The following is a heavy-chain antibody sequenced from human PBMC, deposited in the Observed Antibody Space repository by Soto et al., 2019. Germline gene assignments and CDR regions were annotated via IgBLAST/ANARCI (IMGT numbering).Heavy chain of an antibody. Sequence: EVQVVESGGGLVQPGGSLRLSCAASGFTFSGNWMHWVRQAPGKGLLWVSRINPDGSNTDYADSVKGRFTISRDNAKNTLYLQMNSLRAEDTAVYYCAKLRVLEWEVQESDYWGQGTLVSVSS. J-gene: IGHJ4*02. CDR2: INPDGSNT. D-gene: IGHD3-3*01. CDR1: GFTFSGNW. V-gene: IGHV3-74*01. CDR3: AKLRVLEWEVQESDY.